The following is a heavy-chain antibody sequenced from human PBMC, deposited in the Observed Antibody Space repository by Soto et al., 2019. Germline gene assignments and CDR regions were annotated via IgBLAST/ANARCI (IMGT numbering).Heavy chain of an antibody. J-gene: IGHJ4*02. CDR3: ARRSRGIAAAGTSGGRSGSYYSAYYFDY. Sequence: PGGSLRLSCAASGFTFSSYGMHWVRQAPGKGLEWVAVIWYDGSNKYYADSVKGRFTISRDNSKNTLYLQMNSLRAEDTAVYYCARRSRGIAAAGTSGGRSGSYYSAYYFDYWGQGTLVTVSS. CDR2: IWYDGSNK. CDR1: GFTFSSYG. D-gene: IGHD6-13*01. V-gene: IGHV3-33*01.